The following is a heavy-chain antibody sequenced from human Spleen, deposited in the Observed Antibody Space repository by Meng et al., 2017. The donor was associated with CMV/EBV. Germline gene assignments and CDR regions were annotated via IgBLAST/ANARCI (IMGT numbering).Heavy chain of an antibody. CDR3: ARGARDLGYCSGGSCRPSYFQH. CDR2: INHSGST. Sequence: SQTLSLTCAVYGGSFSDYYWSWIRQPPGKGLGWVGEINHSGSTNYNPSLKSRVTISVDTSKNQFSLKLSSVTAADTAVYCCARGARDLGYCSGGSCRPSYFQHWGQGTLVTVSS. V-gene: IGHV4-34*01. D-gene: IGHD2-15*01. CDR1: GGSFSDYY. J-gene: IGHJ1*01.